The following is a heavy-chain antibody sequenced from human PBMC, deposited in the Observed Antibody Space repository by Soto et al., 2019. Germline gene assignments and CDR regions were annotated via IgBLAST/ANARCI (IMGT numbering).Heavy chain of an antibody. Sequence: PGGSLRRSXADSGFTFSDYYMSWIRQAPGKGLDWVAYISSSSRTTKYGDSVKGRFTISRDNAKNSLFLQMNSLRGEDTAVYYCARDVYRYSSSSPEDVWGQGTTVTVSS. CDR1: GFTFSDYY. CDR3: ARDVYRYSSSSPEDV. CDR2: ISSSSRTT. D-gene: IGHD6-6*01. V-gene: IGHV3-11*06. J-gene: IGHJ6*02.